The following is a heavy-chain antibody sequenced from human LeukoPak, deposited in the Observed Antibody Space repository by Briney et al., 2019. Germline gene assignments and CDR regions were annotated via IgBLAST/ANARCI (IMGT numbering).Heavy chain of an antibody. D-gene: IGHD2-8*02. CDR3: ARAAGAHLSPFDY. CDR2: IKYDASST. Sequence: GGSLRLSCADSGFTFSSHWMHWVRQAPGKGLVWVSRIKYDASSTSYADSVKGRFTISRDNSKNTLYLQMNSLRAEDTAVYYCARAAGAHLSPFDYWGQGTLVTVSS. J-gene: IGHJ4*02. CDR1: GFTFSSHW. V-gene: IGHV3-74*01.